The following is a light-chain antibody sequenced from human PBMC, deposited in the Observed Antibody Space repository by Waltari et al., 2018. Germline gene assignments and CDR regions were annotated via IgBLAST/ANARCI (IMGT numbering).Light chain of an antibody. Sequence: QSALTQPASVSGFPGQSITISCSGVVLPVGASASVPWHQHHPGKAPQVIIYDVTNRPSGVSDRFSASKSANTASLTISRLQPEDEADYYCSSQTLDGLVLFGGGTRLTVL. CDR1: VLPVGASAS. CDR2: DVT. V-gene: IGLV2-14*03. J-gene: IGLJ2*01. CDR3: SSQTLDGLVL.